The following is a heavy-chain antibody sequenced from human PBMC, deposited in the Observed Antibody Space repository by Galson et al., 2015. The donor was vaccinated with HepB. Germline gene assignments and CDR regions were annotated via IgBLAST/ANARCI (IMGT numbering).Heavy chain of an antibody. CDR2: INSDGSST. CDR3: ANWPSERDYFDY. CDR1: GFTFSSYW. D-gene: IGHD1-1*01. J-gene: IGHJ4*02. Sequence: SLRLSCAASGFTFSSYWMHWVRQAPGKGLVWVSRINSDGSSTSYADSVKGRFTISRDNSKNTLYLQMNSLRAEDTAVYYCANWPSERDYFDYWGQGTLVTVSS. V-gene: IGHV3-74*01.